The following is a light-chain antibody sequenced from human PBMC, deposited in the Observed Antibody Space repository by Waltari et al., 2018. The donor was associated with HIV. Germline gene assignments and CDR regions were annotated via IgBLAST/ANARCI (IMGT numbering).Light chain of an antibody. CDR1: QSVSSTS. V-gene: IGKV3-20*01. Sequence: ELVLTQSPGTLSLSPGERATLSCRASQSVSSTSLAWYQQKPGQAPRLLIYGAFSRATGIPDRFSGSGSGTDFTLTISRLEPEDFAVFFCQHYSISPPLYTFGQGTKLEIK. CDR2: GAF. CDR3: QHYSISPPLYT. J-gene: IGKJ2*01.